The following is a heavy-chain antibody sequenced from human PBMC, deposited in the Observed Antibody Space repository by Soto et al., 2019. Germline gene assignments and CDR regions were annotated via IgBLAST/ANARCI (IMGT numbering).Heavy chain of an antibody. Sequence: QVQLVQSGAEVKKPGASVKVSCKASGYTFTSYDINWVRQATGQGLEWMGWMNPNSGNTGYAQKFQGRVSMTRNTSISTAYMELSSLRSEDTAVYYCARVPTSYWYFDLWGRGTLVTVSS. J-gene: IGHJ2*01. CDR3: ARVPTSYWYFDL. V-gene: IGHV1-8*01. CDR1: GYTFTSYD. CDR2: MNPNSGNT.